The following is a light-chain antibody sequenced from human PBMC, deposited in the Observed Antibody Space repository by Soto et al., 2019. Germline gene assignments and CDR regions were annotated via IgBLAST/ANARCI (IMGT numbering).Light chain of an antibody. CDR3: QQTSSTPWT. Sequence: DIQMTQSPSSLSASVGDRVTITCRATHNINNYLNWYQHKPGKAPELLIYAASTLHSRAPARFSGSGSGTDFTLTISSLQPEDSAAYYCQQTSSTPWTFGQGTKVEIK. J-gene: IGKJ1*01. CDR2: AAS. CDR1: HNINNY. V-gene: IGKV1-39*01.